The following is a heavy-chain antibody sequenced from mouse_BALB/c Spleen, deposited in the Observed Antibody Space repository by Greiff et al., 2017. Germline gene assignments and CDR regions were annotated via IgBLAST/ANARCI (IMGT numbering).Heavy chain of an antibody. Sequence: QVQLQQSGAELVRPGASVTLSCKASGYTFTDYEMHWVKQTPVHGLEWIGAIDPETGGTAYNQKFKGKATLTADKSSSTAYMGLRSLTSEGSAVYYCTRWGCAMEYWGEGTSVTVSS. CDR1: GYTFTDYE. CDR2: IDPETGGT. V-gene: IGHV1-15*01. CDR3: TRWGCAMEY. J-gene: IGHJ4*01.